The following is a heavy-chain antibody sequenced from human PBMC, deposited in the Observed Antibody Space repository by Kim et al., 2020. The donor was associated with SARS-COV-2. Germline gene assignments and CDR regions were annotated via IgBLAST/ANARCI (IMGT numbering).Heavy chain of an antibody. CDR1: GFTFSTSN. D-gene: IGHD1-26*01. V-gene: IGHV3-48*01. CDR2: ISTSSGTI. CDR3: ATGGVGY. Sequence: GGSLRLSCAASGFTFSTSNMNWVRRAPGKGLEWVSYISTSSGTIYYADSVKGRFTVSRDNAKNSLYLIMNSLRAEDTAGYHCATGGVGYWGQGTLVTVSS. J-gene: IGHJ4*02.